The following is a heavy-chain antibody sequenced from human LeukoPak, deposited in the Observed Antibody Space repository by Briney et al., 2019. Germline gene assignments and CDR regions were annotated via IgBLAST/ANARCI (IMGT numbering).Heavy chain of an antibody. CDR3: VGLPLITFGGVN. J-gene: IGHJ4*02. Sequence: GGSLRLSCAASGFTVSSNYMSWVRQAPGKGLELDSVIYSGGRTYYADSVKGRFTISRDNPNNQLYLQMNNVTADDAAVHDFVGLPLITFGGVNWGQGTLVTVSS. CDR2: IYSGGRT. D-gene: IGHD3-16*01. V-gene: IGHV3-53*01. CDR1: GFTVSSNY.